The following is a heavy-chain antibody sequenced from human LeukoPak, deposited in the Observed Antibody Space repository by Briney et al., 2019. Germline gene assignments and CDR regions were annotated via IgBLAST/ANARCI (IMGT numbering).Heavy chain of an antibody. J-gene: IGHJ4*02. CDR2: ISWNSGSI. D-gene: IGHD6-19*01. CDR1: GFTFDDYA. Sequence: GGSLRLSCAASGFTFDDYAMHWVRQAPGKGLEWVSGISWNSGSIGYADSVKGRFTISRDSAKNSLYLQMNSLRAEDTALYYCARIAVAGYYFDYWGQGTLVTVSS. V-gene: IGHV3-9*01. CDR3: ARIAVAGYYFDY.